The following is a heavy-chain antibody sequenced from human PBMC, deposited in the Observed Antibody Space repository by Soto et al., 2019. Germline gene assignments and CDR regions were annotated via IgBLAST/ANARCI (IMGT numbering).Heavy chain of an antibody. V-gene: IGHV4-39*01. CDR1: GGSISSSSYY. Sequence: PSETLSLTCTVSGGSISSSSYYWGWIRQPPGKGLEWIGSIYYSGSTYYNPSLKSRVTISVDTSKNQFSLKLSSVTAADTAVCYCASDIVVVPAAQMADDAFDIWGQGTMVTVSS. CDR2: IYYSGST. CDR3: ASDIVVVPAAQMADDAFDI. D-gene: IGHD2-2*01. J-gene: IGHJ3*02.